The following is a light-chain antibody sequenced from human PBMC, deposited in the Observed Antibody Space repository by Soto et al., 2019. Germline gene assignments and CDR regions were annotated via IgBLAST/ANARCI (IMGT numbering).Light chain of an antibody. V-gene: IGLV2-14*03. CDR2: GVS. CDR1: TSDVGAYDY. CDR3: NSYTTSTTYV. Sequence: QSVLTQPASVSGSPGQSITISCTGTTSDVGAYDYVSWYQQHPGKAPKLIIFGVSNRPSGVSTRFSGSKSGNTASLTISGLQPEDEADYYCNSYTTSTTYVFGTGTKGHRP. J-gene: IGLJ1*01.